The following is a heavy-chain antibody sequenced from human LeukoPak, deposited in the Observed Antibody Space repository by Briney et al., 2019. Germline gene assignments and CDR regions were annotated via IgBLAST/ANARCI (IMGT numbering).Heavy chain of an antibody. D-gene: IGHD1-26*01. CDR3: ARVRYSGSYYPPGYFDY. CDR1: GGSFSDYY. CDR2: INHSGST. Sequence: SETLSLTCAVYGGSFSDYYWSWIRQPPGKGLEWIGEINHSGSTNYNPSLKSRVTISVDTSKNQFSLKLSSVTAADTAVYYCARVRYSGSYYPPGYFDYWGQGTLVTVSS. J-gene: IGHJ4*02. V-gene: IGHV4-34*01.